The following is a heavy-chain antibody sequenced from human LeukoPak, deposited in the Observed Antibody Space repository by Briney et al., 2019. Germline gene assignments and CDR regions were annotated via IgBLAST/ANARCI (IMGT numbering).Heavy chain of an antibody. CDR2: IYYSGST. CDR1: GGSIRSSSYY. D-gene: IGHD6-19*01. Sequence: SETLSLTCTVSGGSIRSSSYYWGWLRQPPGKGLEWIGSIYYSGSTYYNPSLKSRFTISVDTSKNQFSLKLSSVPAADTAVYYCARHSSGWIYYFDYWGQGTLVTVSS. J-gene: IGHJ4*02. V-gene: IGHV4-39*01. CDR3: ARHSSGWIYYFDY.